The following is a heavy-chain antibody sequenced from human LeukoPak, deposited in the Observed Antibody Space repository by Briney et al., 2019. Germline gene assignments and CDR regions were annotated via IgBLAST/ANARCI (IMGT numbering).Heavy chain of an antibody. CDR2: ISSNGLST. CDR1: GFTFSDYA. CDR3: AREGQEYYYYMDV. V-gene: IGHV3-64*01. Sequence: GGSLRLSCVDSGFTFSDYATHWVRQAPGKGLEYVSAISSNGLSTYYANSVKGRFTISRDSSKNTLYLQMGSLRAEDMAVYYCAREGQEYYYYMDVWGKGTTVTVSS. J-gene: IGHJ6*03.